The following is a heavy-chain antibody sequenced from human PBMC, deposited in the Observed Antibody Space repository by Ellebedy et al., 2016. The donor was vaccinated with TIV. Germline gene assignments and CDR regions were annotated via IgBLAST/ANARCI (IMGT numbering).Heavy chain of an antibody. J-gene: IGHJ4*02. CDR1: GFTFDDCY. Sequence: GGSLRLXXAASGFTFDDCYMHWVRQEPGKGLEWVSGISWNSGRIGYADSVKGRFTISRDNAKNSLYLQMNSLRAEDTAFYYCAKDRGAAAAKYLNFWGQGTLVTVSS. CDR2: ISWNSGRI. V-gene: IGHV3-9*01. D-gene: IGHD6-13*01. CDR3: AKDRGAAAAKYLNF.